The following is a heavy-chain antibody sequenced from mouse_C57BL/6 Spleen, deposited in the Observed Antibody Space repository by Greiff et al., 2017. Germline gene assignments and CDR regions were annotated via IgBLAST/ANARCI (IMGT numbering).Heavy chain of an antibody. J-gene: IGHJ4*01. D-gene: IGHD2-5*01. V-gene: IGHV1-19*01. CDR3: ARQYSNYDYYAMDY. CDR1: GYTFTDYY. CDR2: INPYNGGT. Sequence: SGPVLVKPGASVKMSCKASGYTFTDYYMNWVKQSHGKSLEWIGVINPYNGGTSYNQKFKGKATLTVDKSSSTAYMELNSLTSEDSAVYYCARQYSNYDYYAMDYWGQGTSVTVSS.